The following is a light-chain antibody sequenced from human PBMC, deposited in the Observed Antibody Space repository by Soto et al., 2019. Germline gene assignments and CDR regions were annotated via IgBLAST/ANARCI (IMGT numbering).Light chain of an antibody. CDR1: QSISNY. V-gene: IGKV1-39*01. J-gene: IGKJ1*01. CDR3: PPRHSTPWP. CDR2: AAS. Sequence: DIQMTQSPSSLSASVGDRVTITCRASQSISNYLNWYQQKPGKAPKLLIYAASSLQSGVPSRFSGSGSGTDFTLTISSLQPEDFATYSRPPRHSTPWPFGQG.